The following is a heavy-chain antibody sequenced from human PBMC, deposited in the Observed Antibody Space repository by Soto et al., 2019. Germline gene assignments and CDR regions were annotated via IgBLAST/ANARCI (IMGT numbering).Heavy chain of an antibody. D-gene: IGHD6-19*01. Sequence: PSETLSLTCTVSGGSVSSASYYWSWIRQPPGKGLEWIGYIYHSESTNYNPSLKSRVIMSVDTSKNQFSLKLSSVTAADTAVYYCARLGGQWLAQQQIYYYYGMDVWGQGTTVTVSS. V-gene: IGHV4-61*01. CDR3: ARLGGQWLAQQQIYYYYGMDV. CDR1: GGSVSSASYY. CDR2: IYHSEST. J-gene: IGHJ6*02.